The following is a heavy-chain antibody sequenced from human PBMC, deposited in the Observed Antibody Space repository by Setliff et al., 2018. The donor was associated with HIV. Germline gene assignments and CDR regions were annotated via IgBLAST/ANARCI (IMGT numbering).Heavy chain of an antibody. Sequence: SETLSLTCTVSGGSISSGSYYWSWIRQPAGKGLEWIGHIYTSGSTNYNPSLKSRVTISVDTSKNQFSLKLSSVTAADTSVYYCATYSSSWPDYWGQGTLVTVSS. D-gene: IGHD6-13*01. CDR1: GGSISSGSYY. J-gene: IGHJ4*02. CDR2: IYTSGST. CDR3: ATYSSSWPDY. V-gene: IGHV4-61*09.